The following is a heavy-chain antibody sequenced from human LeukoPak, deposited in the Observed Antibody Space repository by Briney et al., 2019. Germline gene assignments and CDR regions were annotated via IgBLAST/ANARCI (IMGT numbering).Heavy chain of an antibody. CDR3: AAWSGRTYYYFDY. Sequence: GGSLRLSCAASGFTFSSHAMSWVRQAPGKGLEWVSVISGSGSDTSYADSAKGRFTISRDNSKNTLYLQVNSLRAEDTAVYYCAAWSGRTYYYFDYWGQGTLVTVSS. D-gene: IGHD1-26*01. CDR1: GFTFSSHA. V-gene: IGHV3-23*01. CDR2: ISGSGSDT. J-gene: IGHJ4*02.